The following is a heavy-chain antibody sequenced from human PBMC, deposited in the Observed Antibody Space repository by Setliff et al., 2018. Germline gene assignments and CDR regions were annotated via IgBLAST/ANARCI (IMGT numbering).Heavy chain of an antibody. J-gene: IGHJ6*02. Sequence: PSLTCTVSGGSISPYFWSWIRQPPGKGLEWIGYIYHNGNTNFNPSLKTRVTMSVDTSKNQFALNLRSVTAADAAVYYCVRDRTAYSYGLDVWGQGTTVTVSS. CDR2: IYHNGNT. CDR3: VRDRTAYSYGLDV. D-gene: IGHD5-18*01. V-gene: IGHV4-59*01. CDR1: GGSISPYF.